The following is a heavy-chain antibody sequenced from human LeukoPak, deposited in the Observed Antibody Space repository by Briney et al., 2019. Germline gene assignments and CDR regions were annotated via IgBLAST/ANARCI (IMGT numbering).Heavy chain of an antibody. CDR3: ARDLGSSGWLGYFDL. CDR2: IKQDGSEK. D-gene: IGHD6-19*01. CDR1: GFTFSSYW. V-gene: IGHV3-7*04. J-gene: IGHJ2*01. Sequence: GGSLRLFCAASGFTFSSYWMSWVRQPPGKGLEWVANIKQDGSEKYSVDSVKGRFTISRDNAKNSLYLQMNSLRAEDTAVYYCARDLGSSGWLGYFDLWGRGTLVTVSS.